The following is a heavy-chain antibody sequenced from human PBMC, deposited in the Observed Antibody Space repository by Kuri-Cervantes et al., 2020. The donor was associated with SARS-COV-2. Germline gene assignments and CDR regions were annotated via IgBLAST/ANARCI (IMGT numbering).Heavy chain of an antibody. CDR2: IYYSGST. D-gene: IGHD2/OR15-2a*01. CDR1: GGSISSSSYY. J-gene: IGHJ5*02. V-gene: IGHV4-39*01. CDR3: ASFSTRGDP. Sequence: GSLRLSCTVSGGSISSSSYYWGWIRQPPGKGLEWIGSIYYSGSTYYNPSLKSRVTISVDTSKNQFSLKLSSVTAADTAVYYCASFSTRGDPWGQGTLVTDSS.